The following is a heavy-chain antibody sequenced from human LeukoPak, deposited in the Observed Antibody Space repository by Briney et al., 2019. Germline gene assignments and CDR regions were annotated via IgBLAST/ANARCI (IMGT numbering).Heavy chain of an antibody. D-gene: IGHD3-3*01. Sequence: PGGSLRLSCAASGFTFISYWMHWVRQAPGKGLVWVSRINSDGSTTSYAASVKGRFTISRDTAKNTLYLQMNSLRAEDTAVYYCAKDQHYDFWSGYYTGDYWGQGTLVTVSS. CDR2: INSDGSTT. J-gene: IGHJ4*02. CDR3: AKDQHYDFWSGYYTGDY. CDR1: GFTFISYW. V-gene: IGHV3-74*01.